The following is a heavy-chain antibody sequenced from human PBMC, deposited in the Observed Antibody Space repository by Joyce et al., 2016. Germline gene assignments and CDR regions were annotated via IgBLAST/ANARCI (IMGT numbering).Heavy chain of an antibody. V-gene: IGHV3-48*01. D-gene: IGHD3-16*01. J-gene: IGHJ3*02. Sequence: EVQLVESGGGLAQPGGSLRLSCAASGFTFSSYTMNWVRQAPGKGLECLSYISSDSSTISYADSVNGRFTISRDNAKNSVYLQMNSLRAEDTAVYFCVRNYLYGFDIWGLGTMVTVS. CDR2: ISSDSSTI. CDR1: GFTFSSYT. CDR3: VRNYLYGFDI.